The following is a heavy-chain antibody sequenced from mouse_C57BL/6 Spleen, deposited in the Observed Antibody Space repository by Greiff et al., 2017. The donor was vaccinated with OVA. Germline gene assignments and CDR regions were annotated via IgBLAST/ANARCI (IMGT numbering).Heavy chain of an antibody. J-gene: IGHJ2*01. CDR2: IDPSDSYT. Sequence: QVQLQQPGAELVKPGASVKLSCKASGYTFTSYWMQWVKQRPGQGLEWIGEIDPSDSYTNYNQKFKGKATLTVDTSSSTAYMQLSSLTSEDSAVYYCARRDYSNYYLDYWGQGTTLTVSS. D-gene: IGHD2-5*01. CDR1: GYTFTSYW. V-gene: IGHV1-50*01. CDR3: ARRDYSNYYLDY.